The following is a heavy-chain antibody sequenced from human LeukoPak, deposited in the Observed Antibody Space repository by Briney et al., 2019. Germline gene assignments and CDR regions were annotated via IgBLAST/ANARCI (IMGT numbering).Heavy chain of an antibody. Sequence: KPSQTLSLTCTVSGGSISSGGYYWSWTRQHPGKGLEWIGYIYYSGSTYYNPPLKSRVTISLDTSKNQFSLQLSSVTRSLDTSKNQFSLKLSSVTAADTAVYYCARGSLRVGPYGECVFDYWGQGILVTVSS. CDR3: QFSLKLSSVTAADTAVYYCARGSLRVGPYGECVFDY. V-gene: IGHV4-31*05. J-gene: IGHJ4*02. CDR2: IYYSGST. CDR1: GGSISSGGYY. D-gene: IGHD3-10*01.